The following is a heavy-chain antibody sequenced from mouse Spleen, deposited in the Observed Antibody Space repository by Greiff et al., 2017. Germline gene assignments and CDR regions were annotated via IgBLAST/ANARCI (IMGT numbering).Heavy chain of an antibody. D-gene: IGHD1-1*01. CDR1: GFAFSSYD. Sequence: EVKLVESGGGLVKPGGSLKLSCAASGFAFSSYDMSWVRQTPEKRLEWVATISSGGSYTYYPDSVKGRFTISRDNARNTLYLQMSSLRSEDTALYYCARRTTVVRYAMDYWGQGTSVTVSS. CDR3: ARRTTVVRYAMDY. J-gene: IGHJ4*01. CDR2: ISSGGSYT. V-gene: IGHV5-9*02.